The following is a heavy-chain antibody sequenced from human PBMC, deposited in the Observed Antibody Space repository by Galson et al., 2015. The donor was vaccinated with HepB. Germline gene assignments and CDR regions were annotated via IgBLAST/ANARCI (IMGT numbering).Heavy chain of an antibody. CDR1: GFTFSSYW. V-gene: IGHV3-74*01. CDR3: ARHSSGWSGLDY. D-gene: IGHD6-19*01. J-gene: IGHJ4*02. Sequence: SLRLSCAASGFTFSSYWMHWVRQAPGKGLVWVSRINSDGSSTSYADSVKGRFTISRDNAKNTLYLQMNSLRAEDTAVYYCARHSSGWSGLDYWGQGTLVTVSS. CDR2: INSDGSST.